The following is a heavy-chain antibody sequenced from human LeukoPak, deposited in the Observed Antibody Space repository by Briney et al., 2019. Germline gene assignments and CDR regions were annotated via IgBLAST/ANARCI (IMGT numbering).Heavy chain of an antibody. D-gene: IGHD2-15*01. J-gene: IGHJ3*02. CDR2: INHSGST. CDR3: VRFPVSGDSCYSGIRAFDI. CDR1: GGSFSTYY. V-gene: IGHV4-34*01. Sequence: PETLSLTCAVYGGSFSTYYWNWIRQPPGEGLEWIGEINHSGSTNYNPSLTSRVTVLIDTSKNQFSLTLTSVPAADTGVYYFVRFPVSGDSCYSGIRAFDIWGQGTMVIVSS.